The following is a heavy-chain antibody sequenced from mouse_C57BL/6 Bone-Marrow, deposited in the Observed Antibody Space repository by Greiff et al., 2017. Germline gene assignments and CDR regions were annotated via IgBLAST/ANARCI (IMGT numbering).Heavy chain of an antibody. Sequence: VQLQQPGAELVKPGASVKLSCKASGYTFTSYWMHWVKQRPGQGLEWIGMIHPNSGSTNYNEKFKSKATLTVDKSSSTAYMQLSRLTSEDSAVYYCARCPLDYDSSYLYWYFDVWGTGTTVTVSS. D-gene: IGHD1-1*01. CDR3: ARCPLDYDSSYLYWYFDV. CDR2: IHPNSGST. J-gene: IGHJ1*03. CDR1: GYTFTSYW. V-gene: IGHV1-64*01.